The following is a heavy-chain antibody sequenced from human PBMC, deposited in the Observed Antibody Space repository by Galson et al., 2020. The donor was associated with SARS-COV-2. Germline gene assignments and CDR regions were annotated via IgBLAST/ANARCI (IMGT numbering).Heavy chain of an antibody. CDR2: ISSSRSYI. CDR3: ARVLGYYDSSGYYYFDY. CDR1: GYTFSSYS. J-gene: IGHJ4*02. D-gene: IGHD3-22*01. V-gene: IGHV3-21*01. Sequence: GGSLRLSCAASGYTFSSYSMNLVRQVPGKGLEWVSSISSSRSYIYYAVSVKGRFTISRDNAKNSLYLQMNSLRAEDTAVYYCARVLGYYDSSGYYYFDYWGQGTLVTVSS.